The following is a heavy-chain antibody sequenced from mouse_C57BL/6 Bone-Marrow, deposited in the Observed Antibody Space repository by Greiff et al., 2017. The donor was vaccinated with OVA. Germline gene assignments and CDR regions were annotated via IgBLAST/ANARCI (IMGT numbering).Heavy chain of an antibody. Sequence: QVQLQQPGAELVRPGTSVKLSCKASGYTFTSYWMHWVKQRPGQGLEWIGVIDPSDSYTNYNQKFKGKATLTVDTSSSTAYMQLSSLTSEDSAVYYCARGTWFAYGGQGTLVTVSA. CDR2: IDPSDSYT. J-gene: IGHJ3*01. V-gene: IGHV1-59*01. CDR1: GYTFTSYW. CDR3: ARGTWFAY.